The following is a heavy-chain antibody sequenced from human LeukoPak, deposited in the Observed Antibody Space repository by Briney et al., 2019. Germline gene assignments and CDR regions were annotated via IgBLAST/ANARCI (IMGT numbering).Heavy chain of an antibody. CDR3: ARDRGIAVAGGTSEY. J-gene: IGHJ4*02. V-gene: IGHV1-69*13. Sequence: SVKVSCKASGGTFSSYAISWVRQAPGQGLEWMGGIIPIFGTANYAQKFQGRVTITADESTSTAYMELSSLRSEDTAVYYCARDRGIAVAGGTSEYWGQGTLVTVSS. CDR1: GGTFSSYA. CDR2: IIPIFGTA. D-gene: IGHD6-19*01.